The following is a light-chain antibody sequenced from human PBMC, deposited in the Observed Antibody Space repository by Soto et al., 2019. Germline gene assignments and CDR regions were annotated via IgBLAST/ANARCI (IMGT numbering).Light chain of an antibody. Sequence: VLTQPPSVSVAPGKTARITCGGNNIGSKSVHWYQQKPGQAPVLVIYYDSDRPSGIPERFSGSNSGNTATLTISRVEAGDEADYYCQVWDSSSDHPDVVFGGGTKLTVL. V-gene: IGLV3-21*04. CDR2: YDS. CDR1: NIGSKS. J-gene: IGLJ2*01. CDR3: QVWDSSSDHPDVV.